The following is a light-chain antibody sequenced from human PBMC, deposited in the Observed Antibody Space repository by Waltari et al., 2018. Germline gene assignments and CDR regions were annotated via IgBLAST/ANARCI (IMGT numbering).Light chain of an antibody. CDR3: QQDYTTPFT. Sequence: DIQMTQSPSSLSASVGDRVTVTCRASRGINKELSWYQQKPGKAPTLLIYAASSLQTGVSSRFSGSGSGTDFTLIISSLQPEDVATYYCQQDYTTPFTFGPGTKLDIK. V-gene: IGKV1-27*01. CDR1: RGINKE. CDR2: AAS. J-gene: IGKJ3*01.